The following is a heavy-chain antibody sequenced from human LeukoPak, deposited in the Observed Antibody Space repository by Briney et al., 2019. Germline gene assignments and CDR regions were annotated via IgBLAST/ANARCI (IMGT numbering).Heavy chain of an antibody. J-gene: IGHJ6*03. CDR3: AREGYCSGGSCYGVGYYMDV. CDR2: MSSSGSTI. CDR1: GFTFSDYY. V-gene: IGHV3-11*04. D-gene: IGHD2-15*01. Sequence: GGSLRLSCAASGFTFSDYYMSWIRQAPGKGMEWVSYMSSSGSTIYYADSVKGRFTISRDNAKNSLYLQMNTLRAEDTAVYYCAREGYCSGGSCYGVGYYMDVWGKGTTVTVSS.